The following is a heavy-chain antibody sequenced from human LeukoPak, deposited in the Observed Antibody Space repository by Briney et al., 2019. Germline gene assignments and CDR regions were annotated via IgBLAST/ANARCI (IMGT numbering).Heavy chain of an antibody. J-gene: IGHJ4*02. CDR3: ARERDTMVRGVTESFDY. D-gene: IGHD3-10*01. V-gene: IGHV3-30-3*01. CDR1: VFTFSSYA. CDR2: ISYDGSNK. Sequence: GRSLRLSCAASVFTFSSYAMHLVRQAPGKGLEWVEVISYDGSNKYYADSVKGRFPISRDNSKNTLYLQMNSLRAADTAVYYCARERDTMVRGVTESFDYWGQGTLVTVSS.